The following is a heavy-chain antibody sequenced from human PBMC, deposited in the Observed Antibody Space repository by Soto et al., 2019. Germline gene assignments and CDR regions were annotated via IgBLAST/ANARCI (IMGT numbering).Heavy chain of an antibody. CDR3: AGTVMTSRSWFDP. Sequence: QVQLVESGGGLVKPGGSLRLSCAASEFTFSDYYMSWIRQAPGKGLEWVSYISSSSDYTNYADSVKGRFTISRDNAKNSLYLQLNNLRAEDTAVYYCAGTVMTSRSWFDPWGQGTLVTVSS. CDR2: ISSSSDYT. J-gene: IGHJ5*02. CDR1: EFTFSDYY. D-gene: IGHD4-4*01. V-gene: IGHV3-11*06.